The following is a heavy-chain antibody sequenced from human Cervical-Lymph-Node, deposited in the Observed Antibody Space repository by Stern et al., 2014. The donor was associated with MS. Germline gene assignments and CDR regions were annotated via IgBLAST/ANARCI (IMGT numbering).Heavy chain of an antibody. CDR1: GYIFSSDD. Sequence: DQLVESGAEVKKPGASVKVSCKASGYIFSSDDINWVRQASGQGLEWMAWRNPDSGDTGYAQKFQGRVTLTRDTAINTAYMEMTSLTSDDTAIYYCTKAWESWGQGTLITVSS. V-gene: IGHV1-8*01. CDR2: RNPDSGDT. D-gene: IGHD1-26*01. J-gene: IGHJ5*02. CDR3: TKAWES.